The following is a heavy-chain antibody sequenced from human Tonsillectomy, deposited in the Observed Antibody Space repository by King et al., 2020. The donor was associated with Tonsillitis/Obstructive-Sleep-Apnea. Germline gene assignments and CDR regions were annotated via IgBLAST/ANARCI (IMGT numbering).Heavy chain of an antibody. D-gene: IGHD5-24*01. CDR1: GGSISTGDFY. Sequence: QLQESGPGLVKPSETLSLTCSVSGGSISTGDFYWGWIRQPPGKGLEWIGSIYESGSTDYHPSLKSRVTLFVDTSNNQFSLKLRSVTAADTAVYYCVRHRGDGPKNDCWGQGTGHRLL. CDR3: VRHRGDGPKNDC. CDR2: IYESGST. V-gene: IGHV4-39*01. J-gene: IGHJ4*02.